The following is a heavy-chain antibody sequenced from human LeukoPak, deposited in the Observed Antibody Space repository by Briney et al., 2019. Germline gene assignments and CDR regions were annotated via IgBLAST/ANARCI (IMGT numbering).Heavy chain of an antibody. CDR2: ISTSSDYI. V-gene: IGHV3-21*01. D-gene: IGHD5-12*01. J-gene: IGHJ4*02. CDR3: ARGLYSGYD. CDR1: GFTFSSHS. Sequence: PGGSLRLSCAASGFTFSSHSMNWVRQAPEKGLEWVSSISTSSDYIYYADSVKGRFTISRDNAKNSLYLQMNSLRAEDTAVYYCARGLYSGYDWGQGTLVTVSS.